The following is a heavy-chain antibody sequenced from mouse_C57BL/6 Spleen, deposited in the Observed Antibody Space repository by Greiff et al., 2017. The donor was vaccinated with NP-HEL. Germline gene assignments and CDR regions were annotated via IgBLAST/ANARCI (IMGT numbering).Heavy chain of an antibody. CDR2: IYPGDGDT. CDR3: ARGTTVVATLSYYAMDY. CDR1: GYSFSSSW. Sequence: QVQLKESGPELVKPGASVKISCKASGYSFSSSWMNWVKQRPGKGLEWIGRIYPGDGDTNYNGKFKGKATLTADKSYSTAYMQLGSLTSEDSAVYFCARGTTVVATLSYYAMDYWGQGTSVTVSS. J-gene: IGHJ4*01. V-gene: IGHV1-82*01. D-gene: IGHD1-1*01.